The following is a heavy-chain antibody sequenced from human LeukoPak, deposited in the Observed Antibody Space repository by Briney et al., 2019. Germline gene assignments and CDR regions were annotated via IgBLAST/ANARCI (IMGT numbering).Heavy chain of an antibody. Sequence: QTGGSLRLSCAASGFTFSSYAMSWVRQAPGKGLEWVSAISGSGGSTYYADSVKGRFTISRDNSKNTLYLQMNSLRAEDTAVYYCAKKPSPDYYGSGIPPRGKNYWGQGTLVTVSS. CDR3: AKKPSPDYYGSGIPPRGKNY. D-gene: IGHD3-10*01. CDR1: GFTFSSYA. J-gene: IGHJ4*02. V-gene: IGHV3-23*01. CDR2: ISGSGGST.